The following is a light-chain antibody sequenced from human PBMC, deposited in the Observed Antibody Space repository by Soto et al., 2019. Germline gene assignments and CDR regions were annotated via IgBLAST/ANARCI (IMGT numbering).Light chain of an antibody. Sequence: QSVLTQPRSVSGSPGQSVTISCTGTSSDVGGYNYVPWYQQHPGKAPKLMIYDVSKRPSGVPDRFSGSKSGNTASLTISGLQAEDEADYYCCSYAGSYTFEVFGTGTKVT. J-gene: IGLJ1*01. CDR3: CSYAGSYTFEV. CDR2: DVS. CDR1: SSDVGGYNY. V-gene: IGLV2-11*01.